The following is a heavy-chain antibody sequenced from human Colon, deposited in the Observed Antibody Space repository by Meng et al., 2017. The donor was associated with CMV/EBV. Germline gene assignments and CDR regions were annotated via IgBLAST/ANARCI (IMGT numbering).Heavy chain of an antibody. CDR3: ARAGARGVLVDL. J-gene: IGHJ4*02. CDR2: IHYSGGT. D-gene: IGHD3-16*02. Sequence: QVQLQESGPRLVKPSETLSLPCTVSGDSIKNSYWTWLRQPAGKGLEWLGRIHYSGGTDDNPSLKSRVTLSIDTSKNQLSLKIYSVTAADTAVYYCARAGARGVLVDLWGQGTLVTVSS. V-gene: IGHV4-4*07. CDR1: GDSIKNSY.